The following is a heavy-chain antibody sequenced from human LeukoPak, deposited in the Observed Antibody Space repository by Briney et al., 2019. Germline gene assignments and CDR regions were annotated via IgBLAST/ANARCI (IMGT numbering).Heavy chain of an antibody. D-gene: IGHD4-23*01. CDR1: GYTFTTYA. CDR2: INTNTGNP. V-gene: IGHV7-4-1*02. Sequence: HEDSVKVSCKASGYTFTTYAMNWVRQAPGQGLEWMGWINTNTGNPTYAQGFTGRFVFSLDTSVSTAYLQISSLKAEDTAVYYRARDYGGSSIDYWGQGTLVTVSS. J-gene: IGHJ4*02. CDR3: ARDYGGSSIDY.